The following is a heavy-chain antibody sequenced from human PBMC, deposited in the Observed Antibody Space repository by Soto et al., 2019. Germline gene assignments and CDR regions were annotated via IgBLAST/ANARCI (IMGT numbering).Heavy chain of an antibody. J-gene: IGHJ2*01. CDR1: GYTFTSYA. CDR2: INAGNGNT. D-gene: IGHD3-10*01. Sequence: ASVKVSCKASGYTFTSYAMHWVRQAPGQRLEWMGWINAGNGNTKYSQKFQGRVTITRDTSASTAYMELSSLRSEDTAVYYCARGGADSFQRLHGEDNWYFDLWGRGTLVTV. V-gene: IGHV1-3*01. CDR3: ARGGADSFQRLHGEDNWYFDL.